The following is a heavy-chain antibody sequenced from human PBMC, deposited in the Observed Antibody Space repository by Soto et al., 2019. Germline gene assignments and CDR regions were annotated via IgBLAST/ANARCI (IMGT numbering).Heavy chain of an antibody. CDR3: AKDLGYSSSWYES. J-gene: IGHJ5*01. V-gene: IGHV3-23*01. CDR1: GFTFSSYA. Sequence: GGSLRLSCAASGFTFSSYAMIWVRQAPGKGLEWVSAISVSGGSTYYADSVKGRFTISRDNSKNTLYLQMNSLRAEDTAVYYCAKDLGYSSSWYESWGQGTLVTVSS. CDR2: ISVSGGST. D-gene: IGHD6-13*01.